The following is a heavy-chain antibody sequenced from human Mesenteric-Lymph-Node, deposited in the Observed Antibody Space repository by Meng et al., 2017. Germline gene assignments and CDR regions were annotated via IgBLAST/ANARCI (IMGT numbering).Heavy chain of an antibody. CDR1: GFTFSSYE. J-gene: IGHJ4*02. Sequence: GESLKISCAASGFTFSSYEMNWVRQAPGKGLEWVANIKQDGSEKYYVDSVKGRFTISRDNAKNSLYLQMNSLRAEDTAVYYCAREGVNDYGDYGPSQSYWGQGTLVTVSS. CDR2: IKQDGSEK. D-gene: IGHD4-17*01. V-gene: IGHV3-7*01. CDR3: AREGVNDYGDYGPSQSY.